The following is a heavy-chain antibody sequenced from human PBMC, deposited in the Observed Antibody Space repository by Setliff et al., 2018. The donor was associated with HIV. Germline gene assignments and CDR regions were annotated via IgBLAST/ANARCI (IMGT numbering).Heavy chain of an antibody. Sequence: NPSETLSLTCTVSGGSISSGGFYWTWIRQPPGKGPEWIGSVYYNSGSTYYHPSLKSRVTVSADTSKNQFSLNLTSVTAADTAVYYCAASLSGFDYWGQGTLVTVSS. CDR3: AASLSGFDY. CDR2: VYYNSGST. V-gene: IGHV4-39*01. J-gene: IGHJ4*02. D-gene: IGHD3-9*01. CDR1: GGSISSGGFY.